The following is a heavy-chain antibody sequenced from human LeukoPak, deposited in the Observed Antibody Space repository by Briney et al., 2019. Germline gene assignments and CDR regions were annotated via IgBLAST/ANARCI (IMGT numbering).Heavy chain of an antibody. CDR2: IKQDGSEK. CDR3: ARDISSSWYVDLNWFDP. J-gene: IGHJ5*02. Sequence: TGGSLRLSCAASGFTFSSYWMSWVRQAPGKGLEWVANIKQDGSEKYYVDSVKGRFTISRDNVKNSLYLQMNSLRAEDTAVYYCARDISSSWYVDLNWFDPWGQGTLVTVSS. V-gene: IGHV3-7*01. D-gene: IGHD6-13*01. CDR1: GFTFSSYW.